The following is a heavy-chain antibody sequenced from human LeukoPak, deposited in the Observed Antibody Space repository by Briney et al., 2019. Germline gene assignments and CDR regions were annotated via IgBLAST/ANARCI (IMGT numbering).Heavy chain of an antibody. D-gene: IGHD4-17*01. CDR3: ARDRSTVTTYYYYYYGMDV. Sequence: GGSLRLSCAASGFTFTDYYMSWVRQAPGKGLEWVSYISNSGDIKYYADSVKGRFTISRDNAKNSLSLQMNSLRAEDTAVYYCARDRSTVTTYYYYYYGMDVWGQGTTVTVSS. CDR1: GFTFTDYY. V-gene: IGHV3-11*04. J-gene: IGHJ6*02. CDR2: ISNSGDIK.